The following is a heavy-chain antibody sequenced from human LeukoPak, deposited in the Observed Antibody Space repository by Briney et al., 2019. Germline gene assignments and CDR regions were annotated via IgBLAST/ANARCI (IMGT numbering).Heavy chain of an antibody. V-gene: IGHV4-30-4*08. Sequence: PSETLSLTCTVSGGSISSGDYYWNWIRQPPGKSLEWIGYIYYSRSTYYNPSLKSRVTISVDTSKNQFSLKLSSVTAADTAVYYCAGYYDILTGYWFDPWGQGTLVTVSS. D-gene: IGHD3-9*01. J-gene: IGHJ5*02. CDR3: AGYYDILTGYWFDP. CDR2: IYYSRST. CDR1: GGSISSGDYY.